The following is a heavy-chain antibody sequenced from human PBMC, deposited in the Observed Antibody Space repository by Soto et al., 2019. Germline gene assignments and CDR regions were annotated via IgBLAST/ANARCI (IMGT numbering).Heavy chain of an antibody. D-gene: IGHD3-3*01. V-gene: IGHV4-31*02. CDR1: GGSVSSGGYY. J-gene: IGHJ3*01. Sequence: QVQLQESGPGLVKPSQTLSLTCSVSGGSVSSGGYYWNWIRQLPGTGLEWIGYIYDTETAYSNPPHNGRHTLSLETSKTQCSLPLNYVAPADTAVYYCARENFGAVVQDALDLWGQGTVVTVSS. CDR2: IYDTETA. CDR3: ARENFGAVVQDALDL.